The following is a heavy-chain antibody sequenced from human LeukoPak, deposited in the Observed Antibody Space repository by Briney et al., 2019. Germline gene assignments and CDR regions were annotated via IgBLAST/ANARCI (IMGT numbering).Heavy chain of an antibody. CDR2: IYHSGST. CDR1: GGSISSSNW. CDR3: ARTAKYSSGWHAYYYYMDV. V-gene: IGHV4-4*02. J-gene: IGHJ6*03. Sequence: KPSGTLSLTCAVSGGSISSSNWWSWVRQPPGKGLEWIGEIYHSGSTNYNPSLKSRLTISVDKSKNHFSLKLSSVTAADTAVYYCARTAKYSSGWHAYYYYMDVWGKGTTVTVSS. D-gene: IGHD6-19*01.